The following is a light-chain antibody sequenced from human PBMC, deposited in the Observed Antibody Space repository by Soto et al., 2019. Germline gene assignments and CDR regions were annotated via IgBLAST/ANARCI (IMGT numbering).Light chain of an antibody. Sequence: DIVMTQSPAALSASPGDRVTLSCRASQSVYNYLDWYQQKPGKAPRLLIYGASTRQTGVPARFSGSGSRTDFTLTISNLQPEDFAAYYCQRRYTWSMTFGQGTRLE. J-gene: IGKJ5*01. V-gene: IGKV3-15*01. CDR2: GAS. CDR1: QSVYNY. CDR3: QRRYTWSMT.